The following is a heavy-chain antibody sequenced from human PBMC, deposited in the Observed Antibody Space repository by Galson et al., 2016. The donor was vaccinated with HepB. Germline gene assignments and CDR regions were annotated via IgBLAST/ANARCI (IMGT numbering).Heavy chain of an antibody. J-gene: IGHJ3*02. D-gene: IGHD2/OR15-2a*01. CDR2: IVPFTGTT. CDR1: GGAISRSA. CDR3: ARSSTFYAGGDDDAFDI. V-gene: IGHV1-69*13. Sequence: SVKVSCKASGGAISRSAFSWVRQAPGQGLEWMGGIVPFTGTTVYAQKFQGRVRITADESTYTAFMELSSLRSEDTAVYFCARSSTFYAGGDDDAFDIWGQGTMVTVSS.